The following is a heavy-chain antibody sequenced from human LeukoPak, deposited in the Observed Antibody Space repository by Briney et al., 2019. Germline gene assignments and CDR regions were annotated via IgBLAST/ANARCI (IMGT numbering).Heavy chain of an antibody. D-gene: IGHD3-10*01. CDR3: ARPLGSGANWFDP. V-gene: IGHV1-18*01. J-gene: IGHJ5*02. Sequence: ASVKVSCKASGFTFTSYGFSWVRQAPGQGLEWMGWVSAYNGNTNYAQKLQGRATMTTDTSTSTVYMELRSLRSDDTAVYYCARPLGSGANWFDPWGQGTLVTVSS. CDR1: GFTFTSYG. CDR2: VSAYNGNT.